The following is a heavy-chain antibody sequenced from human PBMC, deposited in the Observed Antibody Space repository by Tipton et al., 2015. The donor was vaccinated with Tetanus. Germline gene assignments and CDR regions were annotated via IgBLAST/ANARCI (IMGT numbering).Heavy chain of an antibody. CDR2: IYYSGST. J-gene: IGHJ4*02. V-gene: IGHV4-61*08. D-gene: IGHD1-14*01. CDR1: GAPINRGGYL. CDR3: ARGTGAY. Sequence: TLSLTCTVSGAPINRGGYLWTWVRQYPGKGLEWIGYIYYSGSTNYNPSLKSRVTISVDTSKNQFSLKLSSVTAADTAVYYCARGTGAYWGQGTLVTVSS.